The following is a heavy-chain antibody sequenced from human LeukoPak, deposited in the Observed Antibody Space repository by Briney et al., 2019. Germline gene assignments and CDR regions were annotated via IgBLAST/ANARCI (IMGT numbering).Heavy chain of an antibody. J-gene: IGHJ4*02. Sequence: SETLSLTCTVSGGSISSSSYYWDWIRQPPGKGLEWIGSIYYRGSTYYNPSLKSRVTISVNTSKNQFSLKLSSVTAADTAVYYCARGTYSSGWLRGPSRKFDYWGQGTLVTVSS. CDR1: GGSISSSSYY. D-gene: IGHD6-19*01. CDR2: IYYRGST. V-gene: IGHV4-39*07. CDR3: ARGTYSSGWLRGPSRKFDY.